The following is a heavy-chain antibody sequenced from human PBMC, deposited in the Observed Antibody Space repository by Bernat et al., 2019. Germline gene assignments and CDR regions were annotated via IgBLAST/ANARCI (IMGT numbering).Heavy chain of an antibody. J-gene: IGHJ5*02. CDR3: ARDLVVVPAAVNWFDP. CDR2: ITSSGTNT. V-gene: IGHV3-48*03. CDR1: GFIFSSYE. Sequence: EVQLVESGGGLVQPGGSLRLSCTASGFIFSSYEMNWVRQAPGKGLEWVSYITSSGTNTYYADSVKGRFTISRDNAKNTLYLQMNSLRAEDTAVYYCARDLVVVPAAVNWFDPWGQGTLVTVSS. D-gene: IGHD2-2*01.